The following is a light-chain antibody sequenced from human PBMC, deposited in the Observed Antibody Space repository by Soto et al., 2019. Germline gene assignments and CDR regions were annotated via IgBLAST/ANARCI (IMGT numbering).Light chain of an antibody. Sequence: QSALTQPASVSGSPGQSITISCTGTSSDVGGYNYVSWYQQHPGKAPKLMIYDVDSRPSGVSNRFSGSKSGNTASLTISGLQAEDEADYYCSSYTSSRTLVFGGGTKLTVL. CDR2: DVD. CDR1: SSDVGGYNY. J-gene: IGLJ2*01. V-gene: IGLV2-14*01. CDR3: SSYTSSRTLV.